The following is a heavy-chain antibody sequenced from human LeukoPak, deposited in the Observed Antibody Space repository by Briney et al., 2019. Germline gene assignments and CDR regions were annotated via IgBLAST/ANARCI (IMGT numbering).Heavy chain of an antibody. D-gene: IGHD2-8*02. V-gene: IGHV4-4*07. CDR3: VRHPSAGGGDFYGMDV. CDR2: VFSSGST. J-gene: IGHJ6*02. CDR1: GGSISSHC. Sequence: PSETLSLTCTVSGGSISSHCWSWIRQPAGKGLEWIGRVFSSGSTNYNPSLKSRVTMSVDTSKDQFSLKLSSVTAADTAVYYCVRHPSAGGGDFYGMDVWGQGTTVTVSS.